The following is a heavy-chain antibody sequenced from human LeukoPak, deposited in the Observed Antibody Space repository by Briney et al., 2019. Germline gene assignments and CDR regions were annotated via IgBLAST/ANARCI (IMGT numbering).Heavy chain of an antibody. D-gene: IGHD1-1*01. V-gene: IGHV1-69*04. Sequence: GSSVKVSCKASGGSISSYATSWVRQAPGQGLEWMGRIVPLLQVTNYAQKFQDRVTITADRSTSTVSLEVSSLKSEDTAVYYCASLEADGASYPLVPIDLWGQGTMVIVSS. CDR1: GGSISSYA. J-gene: IGHJ3*01. CDR3: ASLEADGASYPLVPIDL. CDR2: IVPLLQVT.